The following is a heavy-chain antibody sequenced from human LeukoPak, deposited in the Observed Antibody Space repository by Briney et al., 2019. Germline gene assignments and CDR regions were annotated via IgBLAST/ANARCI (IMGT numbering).Heavy chain of an antibody. V-gene: IGHV1-2*02. CDR2: INPNSGGT. CDR1: GYTFTGYY. CDR3: ARGGIVLMVYAPRAFDY. D-gene: IGHD2-8*01. Sequence: ASVKVSCKASGYTFTGYYMHWVRQAPGQGLEWMGWINPNSGGTNYAQKFQGRVTMTRDTSISTACMELSRLRSDDTAVYYCARGGIVLMVYAPRAFDYWGQGTLVTVSS. J-gene: IGHJ4*02.